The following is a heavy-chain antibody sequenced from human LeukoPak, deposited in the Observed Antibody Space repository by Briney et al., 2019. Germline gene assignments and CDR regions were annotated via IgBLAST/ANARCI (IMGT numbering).Heavy chain of an antibody. V-gene: IGHV3-11*01. CDR1: GFSFSDYY. CDR3: ARAGRGFTYGYSDS. CDR2: ISPSGSTI. J-gene: IGHJ4*02. D-gene: IGHD2-8*01. Sequence: KSGGSLRLSCEASGFSFSDYYMTWIRQAPGKGLDWVSYISPSGSTIRNADSVKGRFTISRDNTRNSLYLQMSSLRADDTAVYYCARAGRGFTYGYSDSWGQGTLVTVSS.